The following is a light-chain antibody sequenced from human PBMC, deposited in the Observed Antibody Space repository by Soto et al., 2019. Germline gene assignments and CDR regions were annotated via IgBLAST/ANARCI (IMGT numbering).Light chain of an antibody. J-gene: IGKJ5*01. V-gene: IGKV3-11*01. CDR3: HQRFDWHKIT. Sequence: TQYTDNRFFTPGQTATPSCRSSQSVSTYWAWYQQKHGQAPRLLVSAASNRATGIPARFSGSGSGTDFTLTISSLEPEDFGVFYCHQRFDWHKITFGQGTRLEI. CDR1: QSVSTY. CDR2: AAS.